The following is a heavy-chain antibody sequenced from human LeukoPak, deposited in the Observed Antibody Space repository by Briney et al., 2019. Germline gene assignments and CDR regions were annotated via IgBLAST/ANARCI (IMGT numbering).Heavy chain of an antibody. V-gene: IGHV4-38-2*02. CDR2: IYYSGST. J-gene: IGHJ6*03. CDR3: ARVPLFGWAPYYYYYYMDV. Sequence: SETLSLTCSVSRYSISSGYYWAWIRQPPGKGLEWIGSIYYSGSTYYNPSLKSRVTISVDTSKNQFSLKLSSVTAADTAVYYCARVPLFGWAPYYYYYYMDVWGKGTTVTVSS. CDR1: RYSISSGYY. D-gene: IGHD3-10*01.